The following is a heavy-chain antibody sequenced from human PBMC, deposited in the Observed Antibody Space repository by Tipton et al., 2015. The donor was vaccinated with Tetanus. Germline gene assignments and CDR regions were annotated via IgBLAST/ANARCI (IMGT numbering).Heavy chain of an antibody. V-gene: IGHV4-59*01. CDR1: GGSFSGYY. J-gene: IGHJ3*02. D-gene: IGHD2-21*01. Sequence: TLSLTCAVYGGSFSGYYWSWIRQPPGKGLEWIGYIYYSGSTNYNPSLKSRVTISVDTSKNQFSLKLSSVTAADTAVYYCAREGGGDSHDAFDIWGQGTMVPVTS. CDR2: IYYSGST. CDR3: AREGGGDSHDAFDI.